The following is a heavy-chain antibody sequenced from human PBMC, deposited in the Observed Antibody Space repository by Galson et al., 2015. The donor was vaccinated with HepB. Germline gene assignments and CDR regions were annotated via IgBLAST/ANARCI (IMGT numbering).Heavy chain of an antibody. V-gene: IGHV4-59*01. CDR2: ISYSGAT. CDR1: GGSISSYF. Sequence: SETLSLTCNVSGGSISSYFWSWIRQPPGKGLEWIGYISYSGATNYNPSLKSRVTISADTSKTQFSLRLSSMTAADTAVYYCASHRRDGYNYEGFYFDYWGQGTLVTVSS. D-gene: IGHD5-24*01. J-gene: IGHJ4*02. CDR3: ASHRRDGYNYEGFYFDY.